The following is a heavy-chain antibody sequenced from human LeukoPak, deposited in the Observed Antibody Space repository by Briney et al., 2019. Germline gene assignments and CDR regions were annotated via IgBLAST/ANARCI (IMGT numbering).Heavy chain of an antibody. J-gene: IGHJ4*02. V-gene: IGHV3-53*05. CDR3: ARDASMVRGVMMYYFDY. CDR1: GFTVSSSY. Sequence: GGSLRLSCAASGFTVSSSYISWVRQAPGKGLEWVSVIYAGDSTYYADSVKGRFTISRDNSKNTLYLQMNSLRAEDTAVYYCARDASMVRGVMMYYFDYWGQGTLVTVSS. CDR2: IYAGDST. D-gene: IGHD3-10*01.